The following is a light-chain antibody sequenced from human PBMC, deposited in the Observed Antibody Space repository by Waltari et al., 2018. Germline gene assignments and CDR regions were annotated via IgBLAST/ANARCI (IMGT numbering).Light chain of an antibody. V-gene: IGKV3-20*01. CDR2: GAS. CDR1: ESIGRAL. J-gene: IGKJ1*01. CDR3: QHYVRLPVT. Sequence: SCRASESIGRALAWYQQKPGQAPRLLIYGASTRATGIPDRFSGSGSGTDFSLTISRLEPEDFEVYYCQHYVRLPVTFGQGTRVEI.